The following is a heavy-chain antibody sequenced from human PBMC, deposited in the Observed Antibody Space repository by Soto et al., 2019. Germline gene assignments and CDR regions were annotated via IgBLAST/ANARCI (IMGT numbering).Heavy chain of an antibody. V-gene: IGHV4-34*01. Sequence: SETLSLTCAVYGGSFSGYYWSWIRQPPGKGLEWIGEINHSGSTNYNPSLKSRVTISVDTSKNQFSLKLSSVTAADTAVYYCASYHYDYIWGSYRPDAFDIWGQGTMVTVS. D-gene: IGHD3-16*02. CDR1: GGSFSGYY. CDR2: INHSGST. J-gene: IGHJ3*02. CDR3: ASYHYDYIWGSYRPDAFDI.